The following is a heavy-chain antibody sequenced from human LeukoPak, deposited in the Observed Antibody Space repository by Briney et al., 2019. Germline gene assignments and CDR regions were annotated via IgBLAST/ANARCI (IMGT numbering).Heavy chain of an antibody. CDR1: GGSISSSGYY. J-gene: IGHJ5*02. CDR2: ISYTGST. CDR3: ARRLPRLQQKWFDP. Sequence: PSETLSLTCTVSGGSISSSGYYWGWIRQPPGKGLEWIGSISYTGSTYYNPSLRSRLTIAVGTSKNQFSLKLSSVTAADTALYYCARRLPRLQQKWFDPWGQGTLVTVAS. V-gene: IGHV4-39*01.